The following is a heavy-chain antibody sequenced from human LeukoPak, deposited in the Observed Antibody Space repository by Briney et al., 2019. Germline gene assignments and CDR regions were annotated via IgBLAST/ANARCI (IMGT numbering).Heavy chain of an antibody. CDR1: GFTFSSYA. Sequence: PGGSLRLSCAASGFTFSSYAMSWVRQAPGKGLEWVSAISGSGGSTYYADSVKGRFTISRDNSKNTLYLQMNSLRAEDTAVYYCAKEEGAGLEARSYLPANAFDIWGQGTMVTVSS. CDR2: ISGSGGST. J-gene: IGHJ3*02. CDR3: AKEEGAGLEARSYLPANAFDI. D-gene: IGHD2-15*01. V-gene: IGHV3-23*01.